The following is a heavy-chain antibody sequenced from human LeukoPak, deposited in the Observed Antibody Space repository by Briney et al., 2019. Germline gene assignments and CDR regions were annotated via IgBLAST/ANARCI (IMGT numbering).Heavy chain of an antibody. J-gene: IGHJ4*02. Sequence: PGGSLRLSCAASGFTFSSYWMSWVRQAPGKGLEWVANIKQDGSEKYYVDSVKGRFTISRDNAKNSLYLQMNSLRAEDTAVYYCARVHSSGWYHYFDYWGQGTLVTVSS. CDR1: GFTFSSYW. V-gene: IGHV3-7*05. D-gene: IGHD6-19*01. CDR2: IKQDGSEK. CDR3: ARVHSSGWYHYFDY.